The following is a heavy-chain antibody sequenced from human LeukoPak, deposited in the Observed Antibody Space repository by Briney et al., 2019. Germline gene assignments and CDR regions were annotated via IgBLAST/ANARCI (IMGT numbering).Heavy chain of an antibody. Sequence: GGSLRLSCAASGFTFSSYGMHWVRQAPGKGLEWVAVISYDGSNKYYADSVKGRFTISRDNSKNTLYLQMNSLRAEDTAVYYCAVYSSRAPLFDYWREGTLVTVSS. CDR3: AVYSSRAPLFDY. V-gene: IGHV3-30*03. CDR2: ISYDGSNK. J-gene: IGHJ4*02. D-gene: IGHD6-13*01. CDR1: GFTFSSYG.